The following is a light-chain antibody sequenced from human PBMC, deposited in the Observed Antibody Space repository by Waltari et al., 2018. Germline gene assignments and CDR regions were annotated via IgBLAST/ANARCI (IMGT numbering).Light chain of an antibody. J-gene: IGKJ2*01. Sequence: DVVMTQFSDSPAVSLGERATINCKSSSNLLWIYNFKTYLSWYQQKPGQPPKLLIYWASTRESGVPDRFSGSGSGTDFTLTISGLQAEDVAVYYCQQYYSTPPTFGQGTKLMIK. CDR2: WAS. CDR1: SNLLWIYNFKTY. CDR3: QQYYSTPPT. V-gene: IGKV4-1*01.